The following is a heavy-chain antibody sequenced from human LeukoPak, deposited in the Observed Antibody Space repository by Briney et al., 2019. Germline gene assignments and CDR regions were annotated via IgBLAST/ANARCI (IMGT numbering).Heavy chain of an antibody. CDR1: EFTFSNYW. V-gene: IGHV3-7*01. D-gene: IGHD6-19*01. Sequence: GGSLRLSCAASEFTFSNYWMSWVRQAPGKGLERVAHTNQDGSKNYYVDSVRGRFTISRDNAKNSLYLQMNSLRAEDTAVYYCATTVAGYPDDYFDYWGQGTLVTVSS. J-gene: IGHJ4*02. CDR3: ATTVAGYPDDYFDY. CDR2: TNQDGSKN.